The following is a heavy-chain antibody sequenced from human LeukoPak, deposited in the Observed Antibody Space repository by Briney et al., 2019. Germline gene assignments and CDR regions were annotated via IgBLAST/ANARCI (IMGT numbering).Heavy chain of an antibody. CDR2: IIPILGIA. D-gene: IGHD6-6*01. J-gene: IGHJ6*03. CDR1: GGTFSSYA. V-gene: IGHV1-69*04. Sequence: SVKVSCKASGGTFSSYAISWVRQAPGQGLEWMGRIIPILGIANYAQKFQGRVTITADKSTSTAYMELSSLRSEDTAVYYCARNADRGIAARNYYYYYMDVWGKGTTVTVSS. CDR3: ARNADRGIAARNYYYYYMDV.